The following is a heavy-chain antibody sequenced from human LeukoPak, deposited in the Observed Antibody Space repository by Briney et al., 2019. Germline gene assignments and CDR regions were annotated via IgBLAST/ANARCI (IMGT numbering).Heavy chain of an antibody. CDR3: ARDAVDTANAV. V-gene: IGHV3-74*01. CDR2: INSDGSIT. CDR1: GFTFTTYW. D-gene: IGHD5-18*01. Sequence: PGGSLRLSCAASGFTFTTYWMHWLRQAPGKGLVWVSHINSDGSITSYADSVKGRFTISRDNAKNTLYLQMNSLRAEDTAVYYCARDAVDTANAVWGQGTTVTVSS. J-gene: IGHJ6*02.